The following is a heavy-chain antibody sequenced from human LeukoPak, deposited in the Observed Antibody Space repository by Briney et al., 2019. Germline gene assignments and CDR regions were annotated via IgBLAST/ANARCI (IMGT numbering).Heavy chain of an antibody. CDR1: GNSISSGDNY. CDR2: IYTSGST. J-gene: IGHJ5*02. D-gene: IGHD3-10*01. V-gene: IGHV4-61*02. Sequence: SQTLSLTCTVSGNSISSGDNYWSWIRQPAGKGLEWIGRIYTSGSTNYNPSLKSRVTMSVDTSKNQFSLKLSSVTAADTAVYYCARARVHYYGSGSYRNWFDPWGQGTLVTVSS. CDR3: ARARVHYYGSGSYRNWFDP.